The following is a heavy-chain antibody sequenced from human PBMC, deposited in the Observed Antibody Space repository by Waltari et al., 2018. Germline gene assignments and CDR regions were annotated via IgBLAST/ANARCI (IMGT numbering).Heavy chain of an antibody. D-gene: IGHD3-16*02. CDR1: GFTFDDYA. J-gene: IGHJ6*04. Sequence: EVQLVESGGGLVQPGRSLRLSCAASGFTFDDYAMHWVRQAPGKGLEWVSGISWNSGSIGYADSVKGRFTISRDNAKNSLYLQMNSLRAEDTALYYCAKGRLRLGELSLSLFDYWGKGTTVTISS. CDR2: ISWNSGSI. CDR3: AKGRLRLGELSLSLFDY. V-gene: IGHV3-9*01.